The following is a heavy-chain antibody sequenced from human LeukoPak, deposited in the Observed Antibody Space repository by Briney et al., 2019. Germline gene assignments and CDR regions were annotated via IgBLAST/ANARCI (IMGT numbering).Heavy chain of an antibody. CDR3: ARDGRRDGYRRSFDY. Sequence: ASVKVSCKASGYTFTDSYMHWVRQAPGQGLEWMGWINPNNGDSNYAQKFQGRVTMTRDTSISTAYMELSRLRSDDTAVYYCARDGRRDGYRRSFDYWGQGTLVTVSS. V-gene: IGHV1-2*02. CDR1: GYTFTDSY. J-gene: IGHJ4*02. CDR2: INPNNGDS. D-gene: IGHD5-24*01.